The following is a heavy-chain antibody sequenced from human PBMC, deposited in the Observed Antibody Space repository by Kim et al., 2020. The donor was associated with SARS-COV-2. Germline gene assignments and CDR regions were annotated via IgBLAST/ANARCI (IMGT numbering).Heavy chain of an antibody. D-gene: IGHD5-12*01. CDR1: GFTVSSNY. J-gene: IGHJ4*02. CDR3: AREELYSGYEYYFDY. V-gene: IGHV3-53*01. CDR2: IYSGGST. Sequence: GGSLRLSCAASGFTVSSNYMSWVRQAPGKGLEWVSVIYSGGSTYYADSVKGRFTISRDNSKNTLYLQMNSLRAEDTAVYYCAREELYSGYEYYFDYWGQGTLVTVSS.